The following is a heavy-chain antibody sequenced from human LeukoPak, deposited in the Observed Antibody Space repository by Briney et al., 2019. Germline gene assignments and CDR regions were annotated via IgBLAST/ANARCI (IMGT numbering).Heavy chain of an antibody. D-gene: IGHD6-6*01. CDR1: GVSISSYY. V-gene: IGHV4-59*01. CDR3: ARGATHMYSSSSPFAY. J-gene: IGHJ4*02. CDR2: IYYSGST. Sequence: SETLSLTCIASGVSISSYYWSWIRQPPGKGLEWIEYIYYSGSTNYNPSLKSRVTISVDTSKNQFSLKLSSVTAADTTVYYCARGATHMYSSSSPFAYWGQRTLVTVSS.